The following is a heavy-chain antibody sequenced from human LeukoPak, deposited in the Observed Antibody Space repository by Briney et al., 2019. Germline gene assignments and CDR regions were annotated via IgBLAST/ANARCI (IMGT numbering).Heavy chain of an antibody. CDR3: ARDRRGSTDY. D-gene: IGHD1-26*01. Sequence: ASVKVSCKAFGYTFTDTYMHWVRQPLGQGLGWMGWINPKSGGTNYAQKFQGRVTMTRDTSISTAYMDLSRLRSDDTAVYYCARDRRGSTDYWGQGTLVTVSS. CDR2: INPKSGGT. CDR1: GYTFTDTY. J-gene: IGHJ4*02. V-gene: IGHV1-2*02.